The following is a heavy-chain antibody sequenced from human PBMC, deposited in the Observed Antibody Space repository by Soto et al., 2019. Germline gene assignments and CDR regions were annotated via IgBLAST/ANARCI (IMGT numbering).Heavy chain of an antibody. CDR2: TYDSGST. Sequence: QVQLQESGPGLVKPSETLSLTCTVSGGSISGGGYYWSWIRQPPGKGLEWIGYTYDSGSTYYNPSLKSRISISIDTSKNQFSLRLPSVTAADTAVYYCAREIIPLTTDWYFDLWGRGTLVTVSS. J-gene: IGHJ2*01. CDR1: GGSISGGGYY. D-gene: IGHD4-17*01. CDR3: AREIIPLTTDWYFDL. V-gene: IGHV4-30-4*01.